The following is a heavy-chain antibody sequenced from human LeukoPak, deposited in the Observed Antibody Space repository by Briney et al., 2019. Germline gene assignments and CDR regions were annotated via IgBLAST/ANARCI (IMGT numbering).Heavy chain of an antibody. CDR2: IYYSGST. J-gene: IGHJ6*04. V-gene: IGHV4-31*03. D-gene: IGHD5-12*01. Sequence: PSQTLSLTCTVSGGSISSGGYYWSWIRQHPGKGLEWIGYIYYSGSTYYNPSLKSRVTISVDTSKNQFSLKLSSVTAGDTAVYYCARDAGLHYYYYYGMDGWGKGTTVTVSS. CDR1: GGSISSGGYY. CDR3: ARDAGLHYYYYYGMDG.